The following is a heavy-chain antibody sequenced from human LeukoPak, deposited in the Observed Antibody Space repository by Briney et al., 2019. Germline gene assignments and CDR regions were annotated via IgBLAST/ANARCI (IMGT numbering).Heavy chain of an antibody. CDR1: GVSINTCCYY. D-gene: IGHD5-18*01. V-gene: IGHV4-61*01. Sequence: PSETLSLTCDVSGVSINTCCYYWTWIRQPPGKGLEWIGYKYYSGSARYNSSLRSRLTISLDSSKNQFSLRLTSVTAADTAVYYCARGRSYGFDFDSWGPGTLVIVSS. CDR3: ARGRSYGFDFDS. CDR2: KYYSGSA. J-gene: IGHJ4*02.